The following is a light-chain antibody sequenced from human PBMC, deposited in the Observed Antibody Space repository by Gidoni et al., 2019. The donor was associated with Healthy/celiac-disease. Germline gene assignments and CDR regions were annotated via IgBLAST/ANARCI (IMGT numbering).Light chain of an antibody. CDR2: DAS. V-gene: IGKV1-13*02. CDR1: QGISSA. J-gene: IGKJ2*01. CDR3: QQFNSYRYT. Sequence: AIQLTQSPSSLSASVGDRVTITCRASQGISSALSWYQQKPGKAPKLLIYDASSLESGVPSRFSGSGSGTDFTLTISSLQPEDFATYYCQQFNSYRYTFGQGTKLEIK.